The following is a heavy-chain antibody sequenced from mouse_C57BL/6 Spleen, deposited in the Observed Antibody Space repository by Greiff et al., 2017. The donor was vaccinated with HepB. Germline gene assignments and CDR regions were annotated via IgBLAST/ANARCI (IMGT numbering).Heavy chain of an antibody. CDR3: ASGNYGAMDY. D-gene: IGHD2-1*01. CDR1: GFTFSSYA. CDR2: ISDGGSST. Sequence: DVQLVESGGGLVKPGGSLKLSCAASGFTFSSYAMSWVRPTPEKRLEWVATISDGGSSTYYPDNVKGRFTISRDNAKNNLYLQMSHLKSEDTAMYYCASGNYGAMDYWGQGTSVTVSS. V-gene: IGHV5-4*01. J-gene: IGHJ4*01.